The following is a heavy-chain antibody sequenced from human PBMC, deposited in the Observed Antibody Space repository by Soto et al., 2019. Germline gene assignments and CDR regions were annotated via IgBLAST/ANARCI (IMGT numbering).Heavy chain of an antibody. CDR2: INHSGST. J-gene: IGHJ6*02. Sequence: SETLSLTCAVYGGSFSGYYWSWIRQPPGKGLEWIGEINHSGSTNYNPSLKSRVTISVDTSKNQFSLKLSSVTAADTAVYYCARGFLEWLSEDSYYYGMDVWGQGTRVTVSS. V-gene: IGHV4-34*01. CDR3: ARGFLEWLSEDSYYYGMDV. CDR1: GGSFSGYY. D-gene: IGHD3-3*01.